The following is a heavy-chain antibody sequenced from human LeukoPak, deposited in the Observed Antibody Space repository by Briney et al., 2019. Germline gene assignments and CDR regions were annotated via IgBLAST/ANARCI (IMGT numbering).Heavy chain of an antibody. D-gene: IGHD1-26*01. Sequence: ASVKVSCKASGGAFSSYAISWVRQAPGQGLEWMGGIIPIFGTANYAQKFQGRVTITADESTSTAYMELSSLRSEDTAVYYCAREWEAGHFDYWGQGTLVTVSS. CDR3: AREWEAGHFDY. J-gene: IGHJ4*02. CDR1: GGAFSSYA. CDR2: IIPIFGTA. V-gene: IGHV1-69*13.